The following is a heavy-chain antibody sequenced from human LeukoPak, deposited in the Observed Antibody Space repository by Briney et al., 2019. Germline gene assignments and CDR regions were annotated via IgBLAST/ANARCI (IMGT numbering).Heavy chain of an antibody. CDR2: ISSSSSYI. CDR1: GFTFSSYS. Sequence: GGSLRLSCAASGFTFSSYSMNWVRQAPGKGLEWVSSISSSSSYIYYADSVKGRFTISRDNAKNSLYLQMNSLRAEDTAVYYCARGGAYSSSWYPFDYWGQGTLVTVSS. J-gene: IGHJ4*02. CDR3: ARGGAYSSSWYPFDY. V-gene: IGHV3-21*01. D-gene: IGHD6-13*01.